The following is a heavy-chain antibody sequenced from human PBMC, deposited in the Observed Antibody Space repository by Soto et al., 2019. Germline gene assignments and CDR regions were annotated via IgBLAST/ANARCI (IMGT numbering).Heavy chain of an antibody. Sequence: QVQLQESGPGLVKPSQTLSLTCTVSGGSISSGDYYWSWIRQRPGKGLEWIGYIYYSGSTYYNPSLKSRVTISVDTSKNQFSLKLSSVTAADTAVYYCARVKIGDYVWGSYRYTSGVDYWGQGTLVTVSS. CDR2: IYYSGST. CDR1: GGSISSGDYY. V-gene: IGHV4-30-4*01. J-gene: IGHJ4*02. CDR3: ARVKIGDYVWGSYRYTSGVDY. D-gene: IGHD3-16*02.